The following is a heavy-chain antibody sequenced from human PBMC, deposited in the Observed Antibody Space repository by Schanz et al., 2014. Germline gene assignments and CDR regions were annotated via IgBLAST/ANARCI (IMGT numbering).Heavy chain of an antibody. CDR2: ISGSGAST. D-gene: IGHD2-15*01. J-gene: IGHJ5*01. V-gene: IGHV3-23*01. Sequence: EVHLLESGGGLVQPGGSLRLSCAASGFTFSSYAMSWVRQAPGKGLEWVSGISGSGASTYYADSVKGRFTISRDNSKNTLYLQMNSLRAEDTAVYYCAKTPREYCNYDNCPNWFDSWGQGTLVTASS. CDR3: AKTPREYCNYDNCPNWFDS. CDR1: GFTFSSYA.